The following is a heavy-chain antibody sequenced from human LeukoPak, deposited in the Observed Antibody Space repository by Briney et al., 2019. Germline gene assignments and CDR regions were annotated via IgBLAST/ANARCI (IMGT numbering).Heavy chain of an antibody. J-gene: IGHJ2*01. Sequence: GGSLRLSCAASGFTLRNYSMNWVRQAPGKGLEWVSSISSSSSYIYYADSMKGRFTISRDNAKNTLYLQMNSLRAEDTAVYYCARDLYYDGSGGDLWGRGTQVTVSS. D-gene: IGHD3-22*01. CDR1: GFTLRNYS. CDR3: ARDLYYDGSGGDL. V-gene: IGHV3-21*06. CDR2: ISSSSSYI.